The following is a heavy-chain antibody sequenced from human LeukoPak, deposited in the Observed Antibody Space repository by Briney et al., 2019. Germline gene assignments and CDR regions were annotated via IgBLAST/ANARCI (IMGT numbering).Heavy chain of an antibody. V-gene: IGHV4-61*02. CDR3: TRGHSGTYYVEFDT. D-gene: IGHD1-26*01. Sequence: SQTLSLTCTVSGDSISSGSYYWSWIRQPAGKGLEWIGRIYTSGTTNYNPSLKSRVTISVDTSKNQFSLKLTSVTAAETAVYYCTRGHSGTYYVEFDTWGQGTLVTVSS. J-gene: IGHJ5*02. CDR1: GDSISSGSYY. CDR2: IYTSGTT.